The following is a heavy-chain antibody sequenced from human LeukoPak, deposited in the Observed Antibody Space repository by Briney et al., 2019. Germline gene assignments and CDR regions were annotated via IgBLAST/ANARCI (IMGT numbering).Heavy chain of an antibody. CDR3: ARDREVVDTAIAHARDFDY. D-gene: IGHD5-18*01. CDR1: GYTFTSYG. CDR2: VSVYNGNT. Sequence: ASVKVSCKASGYTFTSYGISWVRQAPGQGVGWMGWVSVYNGNTNYAQKPQGRVTMTTDTSTSTAYMELTRLRSDDTAGYYCARDREVVDTAIAHARDFDYWGQGTLVTVSS. J-gene: IGHJ4*02. V-gene: IGHV1-18*01.